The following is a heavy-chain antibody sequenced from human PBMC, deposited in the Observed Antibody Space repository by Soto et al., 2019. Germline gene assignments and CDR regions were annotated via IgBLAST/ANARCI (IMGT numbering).Heavy chain of an antibody. CDR3: AKFSVLRYFDRKNYFDY. CDR2: ISGSGGST. D-gene: IGHD3-9*01. Sequence: PGGSLRLSCAASGFTFSSYAMSWVRQAPGKGLEWVSAISGSGGSTYYADSVKGRFTISRDNSKNTLYLQMNSLRAEDTAVYYCAKFSVLRYFDRKNYFDYWGQGTLVTVSS. CDR1: GFTFSSYA. V-gene: IGHV3-23*01. J-gene: IGHJ4*02.